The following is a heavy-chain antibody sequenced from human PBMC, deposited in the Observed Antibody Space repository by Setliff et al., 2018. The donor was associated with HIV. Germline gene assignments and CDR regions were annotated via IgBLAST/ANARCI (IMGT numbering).Heavy chain of an antibody. CDR3: ARDRRRQPPTGPDAFDI. V-gene: IGHV4-61*02. CDR1: GGSISSGSYY. Sequence: SETLSLTCTVSGGSISSGSYYWSWIRQPAGKGLEWIGRIYTSGSTNYNPSLKSRVTISVDTSKNQFSLKLSSVTAADTAVYYCARDRRRQPPTGPDAFDIWGQGTMVTVSS. J-gene: IGHJ3*02. D-gene: IGHD2-8*02. CDR2: IYTSGST.